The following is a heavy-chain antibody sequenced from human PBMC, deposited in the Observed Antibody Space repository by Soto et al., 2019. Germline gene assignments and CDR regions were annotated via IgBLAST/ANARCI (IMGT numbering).Heavy chain of an antibody. V-gene: IGHV3-21*01. J-gene: IGHJ5*02. CDR3: AGAAADNNWFGP. CDR2: ISSSSSYI. Sequence: EVQLVESGGGLVKPGGSLRLSCVASGFTFSSYSMNWVRQAPGKGLEWVSSISSSSSYIYYEESVKGRFTISRDNAKNSLELQMNSRRAEHTAVYSCAGAAADNNWFGPWGPGTLVTVSS. D-gene: IGHD6-13*01. CDR1: GFTFSSYS.